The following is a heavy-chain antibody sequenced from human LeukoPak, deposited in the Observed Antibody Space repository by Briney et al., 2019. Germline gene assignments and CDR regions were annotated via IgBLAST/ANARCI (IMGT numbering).Heavy chain of an antibody. Sequence: ASVKVSCKASGYTFTSYDINWVRQATGQGLEWMGWMNPNSGNTRYAQKFQGRVTITRNTSISTAYMELSSLRSEDTAVYYCARVDDYGPASYTYGGQGTLVTASS. V-gene: IGHV1-8*03. CDR2: MNPNSGNT. D-gene: IGHD3-10*01. CDR1: GYTFTSYD. CDR3: ARVDDYGPASYTY. J-gene: IGHJ4*02.